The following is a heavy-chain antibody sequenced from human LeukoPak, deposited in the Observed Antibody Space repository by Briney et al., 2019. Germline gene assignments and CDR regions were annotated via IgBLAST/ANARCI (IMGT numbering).Heavy chain of an antibody. CDR2: IYTSGST. V-gene: IGHV4-61*02. Sequence: SGTLSLTCTVSGGSISSGSYYWSWIRQPAGKGLEWIGRIYTSGSTNYNPSLKSRVTVSVDTSKTQFSLKLSSVTAADTAVYYCARSGYRYGADALDIWGQGTMVTVSS. CDR1: GGSISSGSYY. J-gene: IGHJ3*02. D-gene: IGHD5-18*01. CDR3: ARSGYRYGADALDI.